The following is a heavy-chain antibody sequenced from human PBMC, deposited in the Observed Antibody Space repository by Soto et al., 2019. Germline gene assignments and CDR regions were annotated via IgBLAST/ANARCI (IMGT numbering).Heavy chain of an antibody. CDR2: ISSTSSYI. CDR1: GFSFSYYS. Sequence: GGSLRLSCVGSGFSFSYYSMSWVRQAPGKGLEWVSSISSTSSYIYYADSMKGRFTISRDNSKNTLYLQMNSLRAEDTAVYYCAKGVAAAVIDYFDYWGQGTLVTVSS. V-gene: IGHV3-21*04. J-gene: IGHJ4*02. CDR3: AKGVAAAVIDYFDY. D-gene: IGHD6-13*01.